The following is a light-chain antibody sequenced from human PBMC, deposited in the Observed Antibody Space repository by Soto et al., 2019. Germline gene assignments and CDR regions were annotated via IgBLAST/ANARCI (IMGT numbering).Light chain of an antibody. CDR1: SSDVGSYNY. J-gene: IGLJ3*02. V-gene: IGLV2-8*01. CDR2: EVT. Sequence: QSALTQPPSASGSPGQSFTISCTGTSSDVGSYNYVSWYQQYPGRAPKLMIYEVTKRPSGVPVRFFGSKSGNTASLTVSGLQAEDEDDDYCSSYSVSDNFYFVFGAGTKLTVL. CDR3: SSYSVSDNFYFV.